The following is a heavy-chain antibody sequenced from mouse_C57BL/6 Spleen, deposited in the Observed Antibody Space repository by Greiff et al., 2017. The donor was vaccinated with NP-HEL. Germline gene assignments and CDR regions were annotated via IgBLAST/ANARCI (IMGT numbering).Heavy chain of an antibody. D-gene: IGHD2-4*01. CDR1: GFTFSSYA. CDR2: ISSGGDYI. Sequence: EVKLEESGEGLVKPGGSLKLSCAASGFTFSSYAMSWVRQTPEKRLEWVAYISSGGDYIYYADTVKGRFTISRDNARNTLYLQMSSLKSEDTAMYYCTREYDYDVFAYWGQGTLVTVSA. V-gene: IGHV5-9-1*02. CDR3: TREYDYDVFAY. J-gene: IGHJ3*01.